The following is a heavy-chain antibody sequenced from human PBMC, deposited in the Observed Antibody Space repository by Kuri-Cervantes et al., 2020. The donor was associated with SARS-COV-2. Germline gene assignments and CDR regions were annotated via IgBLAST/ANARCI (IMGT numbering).Heavy chain of an antibody. Sequence: SETLSLTCIVSGGSISNYYWSWIRQPPGKGLEWIGDIYKGGSTNSNPSLKTRVSISVDTSKNQFSLRLSSVTAADTAVYYCARGTIGFGDDYFDYWSQGTLVTVSS. CDR2: IYKGGST. CDR1: GGSISNYY. CDR3: ARGTIGFGDDYFDY. J-gene: IGHJ4*02. V-gene: IGHV4-59*01. D-gene: IGHD4-17*01.